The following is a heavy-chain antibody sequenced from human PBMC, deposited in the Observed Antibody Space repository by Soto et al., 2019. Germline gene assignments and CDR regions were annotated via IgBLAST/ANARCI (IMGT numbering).Heavy chain of an antibody. V-gene: IGHV3-23*01. Sequence: GGSLRLSCAASGFTFSSYAMSWFRQAPGKGLEWVSSISGSGGSTYYADSVKGRFTISRDNSKNTLYLQMNSLRAEDTAVYYCAKDQWLQLRGFDYWGQGTLVTVSS. D-gene: IGHD5-12*01. J-gene: IGHJ4*02. CDR2: ISGSGGST. CDR3: AKDQWLQLRGFDY. CDR1: GFTFSSYA.